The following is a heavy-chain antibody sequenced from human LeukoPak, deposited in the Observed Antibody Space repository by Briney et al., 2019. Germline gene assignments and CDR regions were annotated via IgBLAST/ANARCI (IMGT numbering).Heavy chain of an antibody. Sequence: GGSLRLSCAASGFTFSSYSMNWVRQAPGKGLEWVSSISSSSSYIYYADSVKGRFTISRDNAKNSLYLQMNSLRAEDTAVYYCAGAHGTTGTTGAFDIWGQGTMVTVSS. V-gene: IGHV3-21*01. CDR3: AGAHGTTGTTGAFDI. D-gene: IGHD1-1*01. CDR2: ISSSSSYI. CDR1: GFTFSSYS. J-gene: IGHJ3*02.